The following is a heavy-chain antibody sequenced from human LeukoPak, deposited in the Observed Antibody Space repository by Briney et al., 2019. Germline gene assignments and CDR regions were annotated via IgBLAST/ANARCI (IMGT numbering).Heavy chain of an antibody. CDR3: TTEGSLIGYHALDA. V-gene: IGHV3-15*01. CDR2: IKRKADGGTT. Sequence: GGSLRLSCATSGFAFSDAWMSWVRQAPGKGLEWVGRIKRKADGGTTDFAAPVQGRFSISRDDSKNTLDLQMNSLKTEDTAVYYCTTEGSLIGYHALDALGQGTMVIVSS. CDR1: GFAFSDAW. J-gene: IGHJ3*01. D-gene: IGHD3-9*01.